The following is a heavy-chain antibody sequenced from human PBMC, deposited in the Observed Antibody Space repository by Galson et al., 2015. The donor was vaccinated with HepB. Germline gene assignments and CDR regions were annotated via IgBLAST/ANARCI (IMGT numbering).Heavy chain of an antibody. D-gene: IGHD3-22*01. J-gene: IGHJ4*02. V-gene: IGHV1-18*04. CDR1: GYTFTSYG. CDR2: ISAYNGNT. CDR3: ARDRLSGYPVYYFDY. Sequence: SVKVSCKASGYTFTSYGISWVRQAPGQGLEWMGWISAYNGNTNYAQKLQGRVTMTTDTSTSTAYMELRSLRSDDTAVYYCARDRLSGYPVYYFDYWGQGTLVTVSS.